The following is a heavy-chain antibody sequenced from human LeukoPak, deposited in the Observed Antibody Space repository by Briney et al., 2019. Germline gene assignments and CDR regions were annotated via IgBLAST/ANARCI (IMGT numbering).Heavy chain of an antibody. CDR3: ARNTFMVATHYYYYYGMTA. CDR2: IYSGGST. V-gene: IGHV3-66*01. J-gene: IGHJ6*04. CDR1: GFTVSSNY. Sequence: GGSLRLSCAASGFTVSSNYMSWVRQAPGKGLEWVSVIYSGGSTYYADSVKGRFTISRDNSKNTLYLQMNSLRAEDTAVYYCARNTFMVATHYYYYYGMTAWAKGTTFTASS. D-gene: IGHD5-12*01.